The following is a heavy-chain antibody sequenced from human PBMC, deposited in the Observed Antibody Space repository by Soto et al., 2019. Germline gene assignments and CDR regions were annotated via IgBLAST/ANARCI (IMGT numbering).Heavy chain of an antibody. CDR2: VSGNGGET. CDR1: GLTFRNYA. J-gene: IGHJ4*02. V-gene: IGHV3-23*01. CDR3: PKGGHQSFFDY. Sequence: EVQLLESGGGLVQPGGSLRLSCAASGLTFRNYAMTWVRQAPGKGPEWVSTVSGNGGETFYADSVKGRFTISRDNSKDTFYLIMKSLRVEDTAVYYCPKGGHQSFFDYWGQGTPVAVSS. D-gene: IGHD2-2*01.